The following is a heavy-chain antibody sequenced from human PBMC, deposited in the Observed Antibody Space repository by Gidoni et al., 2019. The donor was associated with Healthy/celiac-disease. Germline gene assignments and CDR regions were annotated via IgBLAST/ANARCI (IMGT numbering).Heavy chain of an antibody. D-gene: IGHD2-2*01. CDR2: ISSSSSYI. V-gene: IGHV3-21*01. J-gene: IGHJ6*02. CDR3: ARGFVVVPAAHGMDV. CDR1: GFTFSSYS. Sequence: EVQLVASGGGLVKPGGSLRLSCAASGFTFSSYSMNWVRQAPGKGLEWVSSISSSSSYIYYADSVKGRFTISRDNAKNSLYLQMNSLRAEDTAVYYCARGFVVVPAAHGMDVWGQGTTVTVSS.